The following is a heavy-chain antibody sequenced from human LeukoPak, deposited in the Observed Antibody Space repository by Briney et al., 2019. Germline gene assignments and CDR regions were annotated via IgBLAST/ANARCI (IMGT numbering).Heavy chain of an antibody. CDR3: ARKGTSRTIFGVVTPRTDYYGMDV. CDR1: GYTFTSYY. D-gene: IGHD3-3*01. V-gene: IGHV1-46*01. CDR2: INPSGGST. J-gene: IGHJ6*02. Sequence: ASVKVSCKASGYTFTSYYMHWVRQAPGQGLEWMGIINPSGGSTGYAQKFQGRVTMTRDTSTSTVYMELSSLRSEDTAVYYCARKGTSRTIFGVVTPRTDYYGMDVWGQGTTVTVSS.